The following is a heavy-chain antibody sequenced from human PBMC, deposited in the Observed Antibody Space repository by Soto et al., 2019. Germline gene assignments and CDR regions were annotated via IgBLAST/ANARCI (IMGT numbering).Heavy chain of an antibody. CDR1: GGTFSSYA. J-gene: IGHJ3*02. V-gene: IGHV1-69*13. CDR3: ARTYYYDSSGPYDAFDI. CDR2: IIPIFGTA. Sequence: GASVKVSCKASGGTFSSYAISWVRQAPGQGLEWMGGIIPIFGTANYAQKFQGRVTITADESTSTAYMELSSLRSEDTAVYYCARTYYYDSSGPYDAFDIWGQGTMVT. D-gene: IGHD3-22*01.